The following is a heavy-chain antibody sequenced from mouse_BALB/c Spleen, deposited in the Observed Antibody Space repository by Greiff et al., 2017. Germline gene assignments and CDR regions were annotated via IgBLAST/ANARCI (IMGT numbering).Heavy chain of an antibody. J-gene: IGHJ3*01. CDR1: GFTFSSYG. D-gene: IGHD1-1*01. V-gene: IGHV5-6-3*01. CDR2: INSNGGST. CDR3: ATPYYYGSPFAY. Sequence: EVKLMESGGGLVQPGGSLKLSCAASGFTFSSYGMSWVRQTPDKRLELVATINSNGGSTYYPDSVKGRFTISRDNAKNTLYLQMSSLKSEDTAMYYCATPYYYGSPFAYWGQGTLVTVSA.